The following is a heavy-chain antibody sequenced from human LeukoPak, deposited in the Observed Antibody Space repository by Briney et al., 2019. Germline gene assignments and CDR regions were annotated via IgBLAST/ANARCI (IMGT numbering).Heavy chain of an antibody. J-gene: IGHJ4*02. CDR1: GFTFDDYA. CDR3: AKDIGRWLGSGVDY. D-gene: IGHD6-19*01. V-gene: IGHV3-9*01. CDR2: ISWNSGSI. Sequence: GRSLRLSCAASGFTFDDYAMHWVRHAPGKGLEWVSGISWNSGSIGYADSVKGRFTISRDNAKNSLYLQMNSLRAEDTALYYCAKDIGRWLGSGVDYWGQGTLVTVSS.